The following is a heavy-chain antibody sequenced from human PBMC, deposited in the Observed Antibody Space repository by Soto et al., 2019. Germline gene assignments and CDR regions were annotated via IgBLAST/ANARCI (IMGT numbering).Heavy chain of an antibody. V-gene: IGHV2-5*02. D-gene: IGHD6-19*01. CDR2: IYWDDDK. J-gene: IGHJ3*02. CDR3: AHRLIIAVAAYDAFDI. Sequence: QITLKESGPTLVNPTQTLTLTCTFSGFSLSTSGVGVGWIRQPPGKALEWLALIYWDDDKRYSPSLKSRLTITKDTSKNQVVLTMTNMDPVDTATYYCAHRLIIAVAAYDAFDIWGQGTMVTVSS. CDR1: GFSLSTSGVG.